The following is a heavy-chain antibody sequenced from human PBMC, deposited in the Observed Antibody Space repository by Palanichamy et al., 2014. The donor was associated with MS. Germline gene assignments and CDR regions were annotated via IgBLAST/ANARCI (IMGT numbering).Heavy chain of an antibody. J-gene: IGHJ4*02. CDR3: STWLGDPMGTFDY. Sequence: QVQLVESGGGVVQPGRSLRLPCAASGFTFSSYAMHWVRQAPGKGLEWVAVISYDGSNKYYADSVKGRFTISRDNSKNTLYLQMNSLRAEDTAVYYCSTWLGDPMGTFDYWGQGTLVTVSS. D-gene: IGHD3-10*01. CDR1: GFTFSSYA. CDR2: ISYDGSNK. V-gene: IGHV3-30-3*01.